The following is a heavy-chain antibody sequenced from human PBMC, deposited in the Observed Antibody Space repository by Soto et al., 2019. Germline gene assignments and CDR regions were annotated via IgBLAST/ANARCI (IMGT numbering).Heavy chain of an antibody. V-gene: IGHV3-30-3*01. CDR3: ARDAYGMDV. Sequence: QEQLVESGGGVVQPGRSLRRSCATSGITCSNYAMHWVRQAPGKGLEWVTVISYERSSKYYADSVKGRFTISRDNSKNTRYLQMNSLRAEDTAVYYCARDAYGMDVWGQGTTVTVSS. CDR1: GITCSNYA. CDR2: ISYERSSK. J-gene: IGHJ6*02.